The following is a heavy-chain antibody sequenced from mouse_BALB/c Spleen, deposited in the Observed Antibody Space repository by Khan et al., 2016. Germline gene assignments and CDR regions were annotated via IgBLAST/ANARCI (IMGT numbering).Heavy chain of an antibody. CDR1: GYSITSDYA. V-gene: IGHV3-2*02. CDR2: ISYSGST. Sequence: EVELVESGPGLVKPSQSLSLTCTVTGYSITSDYAWNWIRQFPGNRLEWMGYISYSGSTSYNPSLKSRISITRDTSKNQFFLQLNSVTSEDTATXYCARSDYGDKDAMDYWGQGTSVTVSS. J-gene: IGHJ4*01. D-gene: IGHD1-1*01. CDR3: ARSDYGDKDAMDY.